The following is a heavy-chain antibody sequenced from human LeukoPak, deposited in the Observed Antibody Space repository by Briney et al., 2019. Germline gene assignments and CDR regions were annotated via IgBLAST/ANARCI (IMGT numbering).Heavy chain of an antibody. CDR3: TSANYGPAY. D-gene: IGHD5-24*01. Sequence: GGSLRLSCAASGFTFSSYWMSWVRQAPGKGLEWVANIKQDGSEKYYVDSVKGRFTISKDNAKNSLYLQMNSLRAEDTAVYYCTSANYGPAYWGQGTLVTVSS. J-gene: IGHJ4*02. V-gene: IGHV3-7*01. CDR2: IKQDGSEK. CDR1: GFTFSSYW.